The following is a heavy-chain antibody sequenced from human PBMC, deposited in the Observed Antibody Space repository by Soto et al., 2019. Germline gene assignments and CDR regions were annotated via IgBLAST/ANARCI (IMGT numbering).Heavy chain of an antibody. CDR3: AREVGYCSGGSCSIYYYYGMDV. D-gene: IGHD2-15*01. Sequence: PADTLSLTCAVYGGSFSGYYWRWFGQPPGKGLGWSGEINHRGSTNYNLSLKSRATISVHTSTTLFSPNIRSVTAADTAACYCAREVGYCSGGSCSIYYYYGMDVWGQGTTVTVSS. J-gene: IGHJ6*02. CDR1: GGSFSGYY. CDR2: INHRGST. V-gene: IGHV4-34*01.